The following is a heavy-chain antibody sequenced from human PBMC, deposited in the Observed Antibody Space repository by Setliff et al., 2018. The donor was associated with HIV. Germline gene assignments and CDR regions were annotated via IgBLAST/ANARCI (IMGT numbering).Heavy chain of an antibody. D-gene: IGHD4-17*01. J-gene: IGHJ4*02. CDR1: GGSISTGSYY. CDR3: ARDPPGYGDSNDY. Sequence: SETLSLTCTVSGGSISTGSYYWSWIRQSPGKGLEWIGYVYYSGSTKYSPSLKSRVSISLDPSTKQVSLRLRSVTAADTAVYYCARDPPGYGDSNDYWGQGTLVTVSS. V-gene: IGHV4-61*01. CDR2: VYYSGST.